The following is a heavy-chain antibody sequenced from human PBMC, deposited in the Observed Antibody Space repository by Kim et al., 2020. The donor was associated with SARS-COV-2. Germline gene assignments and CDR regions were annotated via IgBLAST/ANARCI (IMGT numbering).Heavy chain of an antibody. D-gene: IGHD2-15*01. CDR2: S. V-gene: IGHV4-59*08. CDR3: ARHGGNDAFDI. Sequence: SNYNPYLKSRVTISVDTSKNQFSLKLSSVTAADTAVYYCARHGGNDAFDIWGQGTMVTVSS. J-gene: IGHJ3*02.